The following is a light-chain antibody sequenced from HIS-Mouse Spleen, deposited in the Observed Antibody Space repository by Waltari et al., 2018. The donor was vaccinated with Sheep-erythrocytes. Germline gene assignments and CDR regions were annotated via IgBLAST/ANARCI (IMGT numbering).Light chain of an antibody. CDR3: CSYAGSYNHV. CDR1: SSDVGGYNY. V-gene: IGLV2-11*01. J-gene: IGLJ1*01. Sequence: QSALTQPRSVSGSPGQSVTISCTGTSSDVGGYNYVAWYQQHPGKAPKRMIYDVSKRPSGVPDRCSGSKSGNTTSLTISGLQAEDEDDYYCCSYAGSYNHVFATGTKVTDL. CDR2: DVS.